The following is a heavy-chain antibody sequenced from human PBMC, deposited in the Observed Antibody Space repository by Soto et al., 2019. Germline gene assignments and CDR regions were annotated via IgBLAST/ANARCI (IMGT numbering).Heavy chain of an antibody. CDR3: ARERNYDSSGYSYYYGMDV. J-gene: IGHJ6*02. D-gene: IGHD3-22*01. Sequence: QVQLQESGPGLVKPSQTLSLTCTVSGGSISSGGYYWSWIGQHPGKGLEWIGYIYYSGSTYYNPSLKSRVTISVDTSKNQFSLKLSSVTAADTAVYYCARERNYDSSGYSYYYGMDVWGQGTTVTVSS. V-gene: IGHV4-31*03. CDR2: IYYSGST. CDR1: GGSISSGGYY.